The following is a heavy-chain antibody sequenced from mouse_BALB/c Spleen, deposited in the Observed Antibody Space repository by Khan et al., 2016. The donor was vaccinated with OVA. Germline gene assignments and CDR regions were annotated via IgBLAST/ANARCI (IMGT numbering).Heavy chain of an antibody. D-gene: IGHD1-1*01. J-gene: IGHJ2*01. CDR1: GYTFTDNY. V-gene: IGHV1-84*02. Sequence: QVQLQQSGPELVKPGASVKISCKASGYTFTDNYINWVKQKPGQGLEWIGWIYPGSGNTKYNEKFKGKATLTVDTSSSKAYMHLSSLTSEDTAVSFSARVGYYESGLFDYWGQGTTLTVSS. CDR2: IYPGSGNT. CDR3: ARVGYYESGLFDY.